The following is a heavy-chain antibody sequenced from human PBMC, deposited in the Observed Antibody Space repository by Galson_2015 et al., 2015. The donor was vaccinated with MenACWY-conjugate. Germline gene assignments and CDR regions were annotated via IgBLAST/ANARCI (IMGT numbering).Heavy chain of an antibody. CDR1: GYTFTNHW. Sequence: QSGAEVKKPGESLTISCKGSGYTFTNHWIGWVRQMPGKGLEWMGIMNPVDSETRYSPSFQGQVAISADKSISTTFLEWSSLKASDTAVYYCARGAQGYFDYWGQGALVTVSS. J-gene: IGHJ4*02. V-gene: IGHV5-51*01. CDR3: ARGAQGYFDY. CDR2: MNPVDSET. D-gene: IGHD3-16*01.